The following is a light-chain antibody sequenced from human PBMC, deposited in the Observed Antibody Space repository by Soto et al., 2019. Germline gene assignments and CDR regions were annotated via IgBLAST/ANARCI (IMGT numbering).Light chain of an antibody. Sequence: DIQMTQSPSTLSASVGDRVTITCRASQSISSWLAWYQQKPGKAPKLLIYKASSLETGAPSRFSGSGYGTEFTLTISSLRPDDFATYYCQQYSTYSRAFGQGTKVDIK. J-gene: IGKJ1*01. CDR1: QSISSW. CDR2: KAS. V-gene: IGKV1-5*03. CDR3: QQYSTYSRA.